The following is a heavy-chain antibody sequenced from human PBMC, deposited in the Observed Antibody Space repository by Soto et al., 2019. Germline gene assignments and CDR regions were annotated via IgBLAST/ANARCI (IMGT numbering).Heavy chain of an antibody. J-gene: IGHJ4*02. CDR3: ARAAPRYCSGGSCYSGRDD. V-gene: IGHV4-34*01. CDR1: GGSFSGYY. D-gene: IGHD2-15*01. Sequence: SETLSLTCAVYGGSFSGYYWSWIRQPPGKGLEWIGEINHSGSANYNPSLKSRVTISVDTSKNQFSLKLSSVTAADTAVYYCARAAPRYCSGGSCYSGRDDWGQGTLVTVSS. CDR2: INHSGSA.